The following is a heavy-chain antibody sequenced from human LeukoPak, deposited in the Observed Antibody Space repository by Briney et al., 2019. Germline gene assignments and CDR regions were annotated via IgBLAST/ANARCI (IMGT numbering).Heavy chain of an antibody. J-gene: IGHJ4*02. D-gene: IGHD6-19*01. CDR1: GFTLSSYA. CDR3: ARDLRSSGWYYFDY. V-gene: IGHV3-30-3*01. Sequence: GGSLRLSCAASGFTLSSYAMHWVRQAPGKGLEWVAVISYDGSNKYYADSVKGRFTISRDNSKNTLYLQMNSLRAEDTAVYYCARDLRSSGWYYFDYWGQGTLVTVSS. CDR2: ISYDGSNK.